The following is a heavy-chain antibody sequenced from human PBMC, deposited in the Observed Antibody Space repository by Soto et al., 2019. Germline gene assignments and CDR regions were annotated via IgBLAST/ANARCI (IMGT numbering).Heavy chain of an antibody. D-gene: IGHD3-22*01. CDR2: IIPIFGTA. CDR1: GCTFSSYA. Sequence: GASVKVSCKASGCTFSSYAISWVRQAPGQGLEWVGGIIPIFGTANYAQKFQGRVTITADKSTSTAYMELSSLRSEDTAVYYCATETYYYDSSGYRWFDPWGQGTLVTVSS. V-gene: IGHV1-69*06. CDR3: ATETYYYDSSGYRWFDP. J-gene: IGHJ5*02.